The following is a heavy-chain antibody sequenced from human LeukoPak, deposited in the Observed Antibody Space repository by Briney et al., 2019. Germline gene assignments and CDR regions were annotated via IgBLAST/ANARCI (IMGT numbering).Heavy chain of an antibody. CDR1: GGSIRSYF. J-gene: IGHJ4*02. CDR3: AARLSSGWYYFDY. D-gene: IGHD6-19*01. Sequence: ASETLSLTCTVSGGSIRSYFCSWIGQPPGKGLEWIGYIYYSGSTNYNPSLKSRATISEDTSKNQFTLKLSSVTAADTAVYYCAARLSSGWYYFDYWGQGALVTVSS. V-gene: IGHV4-59*08. CDR2: IYYSGST.